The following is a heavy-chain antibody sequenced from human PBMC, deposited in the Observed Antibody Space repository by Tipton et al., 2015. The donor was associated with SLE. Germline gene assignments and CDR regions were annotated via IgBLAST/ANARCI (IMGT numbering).Heavy chain of an antibody. CDR3: TKRSADTGGYFES. V-gene: IGHV3-9*01. CDR2: ISYNGANI. Sequence: QLVQSGGGLIQPGRSLRLSCAASGFTFDNYAMHWVRLGAGKGLEWVSGISYNGANIGYADSVKGRFTISRDNAKNSLYLQMNSLRDEDTALYYCTKRSADTGGYFESWGQGTLVTVSS. D-gene: IGHD5/OR15-5a*01. J-gene: IGHJ4*02. CDR1: GFTFDNYA.